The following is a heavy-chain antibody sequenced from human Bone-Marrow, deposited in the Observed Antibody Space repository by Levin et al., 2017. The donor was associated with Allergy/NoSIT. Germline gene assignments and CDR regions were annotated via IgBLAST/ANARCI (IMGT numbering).Heavy chain of an antibody. D-gene: IGHD3-22*01. Sequence: GGSLRLSCAASGFTFRHYTMNWVRQAPGKGLEWVSCITSSGDSTYYADSVKGRFTISRDNAKNSLYLQLNRLRDEDTAMYYCAGYDTSAYHSPFDYWGQGTLVTVSS. V-gene: IGHV3-48*02. CDR3: AGYDTSAYHSPFDY. CDR1: GFTFRHYT. J-gene: IGHJ4*02. CDR2: ITSSGDST.